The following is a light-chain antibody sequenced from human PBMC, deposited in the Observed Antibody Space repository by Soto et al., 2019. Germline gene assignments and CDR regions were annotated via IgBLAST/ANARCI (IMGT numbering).Light chain of an antibody. Sequence: EIVLTQSPGTLSLSPGERATLSCRASQSVSSSFLAWYQQKPGQAPRLLIYAASSRATGIPDRFSGSGSGTDFTLTISRVEPEEFAVYYCQQYGNSQFTFGPGTKVDIK. J-gene: IGKJ3*01. V-gene: IGKV3-20*01. CDR2: AAS. CDR3: QQYGNSQFT. CDR1: QSVSSSF.